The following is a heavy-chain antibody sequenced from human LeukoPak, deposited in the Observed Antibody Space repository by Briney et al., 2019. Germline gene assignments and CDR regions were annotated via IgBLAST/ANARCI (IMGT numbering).Heavy chain of an antibody. CDR3: ARAPYYYDKGLDY. D-gene: IGHD3-22*01. CDR1: GYTFTSYD. V-gene: IGHV1-8*03. J-gene: IGHJ4*02. CDR2: MNPNSGNT. Sequence: GASVKVPCKASGYTFTSYDINWVRQATGQGLEWMGWMNPNSGNTGYAQKFQGRVTITRNTSISTAYMELSSLRSEDTAVYYCARAPYYYDKGLDYWGQGTLVTVSS.